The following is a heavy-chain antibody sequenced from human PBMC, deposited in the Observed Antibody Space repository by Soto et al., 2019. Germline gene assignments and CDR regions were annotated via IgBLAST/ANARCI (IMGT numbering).Heavy chain of an antibody. Sequence: GESLKISCKGSGYSFTGYWIAWVRQMPGKGLECMAMILPGDSDTIYNTSFRGQVTMSAYTSISTAYLQWSSLKASDTAIYYCARRDYTGTYSDYFNXWGLGTLVTVSX. D-gene: IGHD1-26*01. J-gene: IGHJ4*02. CDR2: ILPGDSDT. CDR1: GYSFTGYW. V-gene: IGHV5-51*01. CDR3: ARRDYTGTYSDYFNX.